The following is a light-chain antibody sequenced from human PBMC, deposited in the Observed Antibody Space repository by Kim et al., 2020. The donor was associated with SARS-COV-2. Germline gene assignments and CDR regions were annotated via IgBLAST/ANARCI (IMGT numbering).Light chain of an antibody. J-gene: IGKJ2*01. CDR1: QNVLHSSKNKYY. CDR3: HQFYSPPLS. V-gene: IGKV4-1*01. Sequence: ANISRESRQNVLHSSKNKYYLAWYQQTPRQPPTLLIFWASTRESGVPARFSGSGSGPAFPPTINSLQAEDVAVYYCHQFYSPPLSFGQGTKLEI. CDR2: WAS.